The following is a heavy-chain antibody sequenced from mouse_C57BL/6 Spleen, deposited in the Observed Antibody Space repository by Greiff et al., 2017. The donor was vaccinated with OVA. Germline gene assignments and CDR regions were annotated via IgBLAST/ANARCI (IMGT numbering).Heavy chain of an antibody. V-gene: IGHV1-64*01. Sequence: QVQLQQPGAELVKPGASVKLSCKASGYTFTSYWMHWVKQRPGQGLEWIGMIHPNSGSTNYNEKFKSKATLTVDNSSSTAYMQLSSLTSEDSAVYYCARCEGYDGYPHYYAMDYWGQGTSVTVSS. J-gene: IGHJ4*01. CDR1: GYTFTSYW. CDR2: IHPNSGST. CDR3: ARCEGYDGYPHYYAMDY. D-gene: IGHD2-3*01.